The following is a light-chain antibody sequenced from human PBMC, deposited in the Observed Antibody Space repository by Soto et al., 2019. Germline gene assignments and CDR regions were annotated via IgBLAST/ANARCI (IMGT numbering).Light chain of an antibody. J-gene: IGKJ1*01. CDR1: QGINDY. CDR3: QQSYNFPRT. Sequence: DIRMTQSPSSLSASVGDRVTITCRTSQGINDYLNWYQMKPGEAPKLLIYAASAVQSGIPSRFSGSASGTEFTLTITSLQPEDFATYYCQQSYNFPRTFGQGTKVEVK. V-gene: IGKV1-39*01. CDR2: AAS.